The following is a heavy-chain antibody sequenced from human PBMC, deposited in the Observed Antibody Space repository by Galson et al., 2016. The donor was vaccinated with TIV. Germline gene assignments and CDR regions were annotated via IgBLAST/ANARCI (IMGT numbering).Heavy chain of an antibody. CDR2: IYYSGST. V-gene: IGHV4-59*01. D-gene: IGHD2-15*01. CDR3: ERVAPGSGPLRVGSGYFDL. J-gene: IGHJ2*01. CDR1: GGSISSYY. Sequence: SETLSLTCTVSGGSISSYYWSWIRQPPGKGLEWIGYIYYSGSTNYNPSLKSRVTISVDTSKNQFSLKLSSVTAADPAVYSCERVAPGSGPLRVGSGYFDLWGRGTLVTASS.